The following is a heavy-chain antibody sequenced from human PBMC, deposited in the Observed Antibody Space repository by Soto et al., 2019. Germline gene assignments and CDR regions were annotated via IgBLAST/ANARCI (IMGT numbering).Heavy chain of an antibody. J-gene: IGHJ6*02. CDR1: GFTFSSYW. CDR2: IKQDGSEK. D-gene: IGHD4-4*01. Sequence: GGSLRLSCAASGFTFSSYWMSWVRQAPGKGLEWVANIKQDGSEKYYVDSVKGRFTISRDNAKNSLYLQMNSLRAEDTAVYYCAREDYSNYEAYYYYYYGMGVWGQGTTVTVSS. V-gene: IGHV3-7*01. CDR3: AREDYSNYEAYYYYYYGMGV.